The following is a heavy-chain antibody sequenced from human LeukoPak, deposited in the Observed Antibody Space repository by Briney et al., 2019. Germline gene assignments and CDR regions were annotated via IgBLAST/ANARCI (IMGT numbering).Heavy chain of an antibody. V-gene: IGHV3-23*01. CDR2: ISGSGGST. J-gene: IGHJ3*02. CDR1: GFSFSSYA. D-gene: IGHD6-6*01. Sequence: GGSLRLSCAASGFSFSSYAMSWVRQAPGKGLQWVSGISGSGGSTYNADSVKGRFTISRDNSKNTLYLQMNSLRAEDSAVYYCAKVRWSTSSPIAFDIWGRGTMVTVSS. CDR3: AKVRWSTSSPIAFDI.